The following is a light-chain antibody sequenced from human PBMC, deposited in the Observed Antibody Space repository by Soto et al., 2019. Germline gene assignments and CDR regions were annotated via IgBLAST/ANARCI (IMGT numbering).Light chain of an antibody. J-gene: IGLJ1*01. CDR1: SSNIGAAYA. CDR2: GNS. Sequence: HSVLTQPPSVSWAPGQRVTISCTGSSSNIGAAYAVHWYQQLPGTAPKLLIYGNSNRPSGVPDRFSGSKSGTSASLAITGLQAEDEADYYCQSYDRSLRAYVFGTGTKVTVL. V-gene: IGLV1-40*01. CDR3: QSYDRSLRAYV.